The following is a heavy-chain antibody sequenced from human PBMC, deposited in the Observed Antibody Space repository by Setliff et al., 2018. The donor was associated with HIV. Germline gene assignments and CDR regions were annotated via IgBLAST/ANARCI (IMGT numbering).Heavy chain of an antibody. CDR1: GGSISSNNW. V-gene: IGHV4-4*02. CDR3: ASFVPLYGADY. Sequence: SETLSLTCAVSGGSISSNNWWSWVRQPPGKGLEWIGEIYHGGSTNYNSSLKSRVTISVDKSKNQFSLKLSSVTAADTAVYYCASFVPLYGADYWGQGMLVTVS. CDR2: IYHGGST. D-gene: IGHD3-10*01. J-gene: IGHJ4*02.